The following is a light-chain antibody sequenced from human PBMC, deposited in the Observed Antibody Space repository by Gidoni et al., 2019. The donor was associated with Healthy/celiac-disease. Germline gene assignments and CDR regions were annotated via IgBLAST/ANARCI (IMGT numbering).Light chain of an antibody. J-gene: IGKJ2*01. V-gene: IGKV3-20*01. CDR1: QSVSSSY. Sequence: EIVLTQSPGTLSLSPGERATLSCRASQSVSSSYLAWYPQKPGQAPRPLIYGASSRATGIPDRFSGSGYGTDFTLTISRLEPEDFEVDYCQQYGKTFGQGTKLEIK. CDR3: QQYGKT. CDR2: GAS.